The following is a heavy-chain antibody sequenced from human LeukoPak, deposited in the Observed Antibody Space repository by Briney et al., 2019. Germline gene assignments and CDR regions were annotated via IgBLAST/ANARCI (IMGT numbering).Heavy chain of an antibody. CDR1: GFTFRRYA. CDR2: ISSSSSTI. V-gene: IGHV3-48*04. Sequence: GGSLRLSCAGSGFTFRRYARNWVCQAPGEGLEWVSYISSSSSTIYYADSVKGRFTISRDNAKNSLYLQMNSLRAEDTAVYYCARDNSGYPDYWGQGTVVTVSS. D-gene: IGHD3-22*01. CDR3: ARDNSGYPDY. J-gene: IGHJ4*02.